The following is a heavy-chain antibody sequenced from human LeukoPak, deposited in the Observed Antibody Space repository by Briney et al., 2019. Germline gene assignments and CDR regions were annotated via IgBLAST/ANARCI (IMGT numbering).Heavy chain of an antibody. J-gene: IGHJ4*02. Sequence: GGSLRLSCAASGFIFSSYAMIWVRQAPGKGLEWVSGISGSGTNTYYADSVKGRFTISRDNSKNTLYLQMNSLRAEDTAVYYCAKGYYFDSSGYYYDYWGQGTLVTVSP. CDR1: GFIFSSYA. CDR3: AKGYYFDSSGYYYDY. D-gene: IGHD3-22*01. V-gene: IGHV3-23*01. CDR2: ISGSGTNT.